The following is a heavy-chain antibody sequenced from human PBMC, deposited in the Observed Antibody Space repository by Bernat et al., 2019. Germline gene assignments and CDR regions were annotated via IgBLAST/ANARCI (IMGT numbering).Heavy chain of an antibody. CDR2: IWYDGSSK. D-gene: IGHD3-10*01. CDR3: ARDGSCPSYYFDY. CDR1: GFTFSSYG. J-gene: IGHJ4*02. Sequence: QVQRVEYGGGVVQPWTSLRLSCAASGFTFSSYGMRWVRQAPGKGLEWVALIWYDGSSKYYADSVKGRFTISRDNSKNTLYLQMNTLRAEDTAVYYCARDGSCPSYYFDYWGQGTLVTVSS. V-gene: IGHV3-33*01.